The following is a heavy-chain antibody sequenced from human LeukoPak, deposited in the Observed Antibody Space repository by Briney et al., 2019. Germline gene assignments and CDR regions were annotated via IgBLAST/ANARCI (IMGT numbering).Heavy chain of an antibody. CDR2: IYTSGST. Sequence: SETLSLTCTVSGGSISSYYWSWIRQPAGKGLEWIGRIYTSGSTNYNPSLKSRVTISVDTSKNQFSLKLSSVTAADTAVYYCARDGFGGYYYYMDVWGKGTTVTISS. CDR3: ARDGFGGYYYYMDV. D-gene: IGHD3-16*01. J-gene: IGHJ6*03. V-gene: IGHV4-4*07. CDR1: GGSISSYY.